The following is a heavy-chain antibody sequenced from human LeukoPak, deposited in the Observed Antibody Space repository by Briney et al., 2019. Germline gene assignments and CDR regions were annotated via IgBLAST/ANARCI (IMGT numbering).Heavy chain of an antibody. CDR1: GFTFSSYG. CDR3: ARDRNYYDRNFDY. Sequence: PGRSLRLSCAASGFTFSSYGMHWVRQAPGEGLEWVAVIWYDGSNKYYADSVKGRFTISRDNSKNTLYLQMNSLRAEDTAVYYCARDRNYYDRNFDYWGQGTLVTVSS. D-gene: IGHD3-22*01. CDR2: IWYDGSNK. V-gene: IGHV3-33*01. J-gene: IGHJ4*02.